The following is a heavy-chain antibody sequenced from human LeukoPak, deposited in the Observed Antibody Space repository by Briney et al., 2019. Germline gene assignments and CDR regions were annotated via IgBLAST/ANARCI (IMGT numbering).Heavy chain of an antibody. CDR1: GFTFSSYW. CDR2: INTDGSST. V-gene: IGHV3-74*01. J-gene: IGHJ4*02. Sequence: PGGSLRLSCAASGFTFSSYWMHWVRQAPGKGLVWVSRINTDGSSTSYADSVKGRFTISRDNAKNSLYLQMNSLRAEDTAVYYCARDVGGYYDILTGYYYWGQGTLVTVSS. D-gene: IGHD3-9*01. CDR3: ARDVGGYYDILTGYYY.